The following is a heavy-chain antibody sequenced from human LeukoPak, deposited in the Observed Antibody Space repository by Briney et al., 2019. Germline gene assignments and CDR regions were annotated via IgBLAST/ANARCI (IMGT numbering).Heavy chain of an antibody. D-gene: IGHD2-2*01. V-gene: IGHV1-2*02. Sequence: ASVKVSCKASGYTFTGYYMHWVRQAPGQGLEWMGWINPNSGGTNYAQKFQGRVTMTRDTSISTAYMELSRLRSDDTAVYYCARHDKGYCSSTSCPPIWFDPWGQGTLVTVSS. J-gene: IGHJ5*02. CDR3: ARHDKGYCSSTSCPPIWFDP. CDR2: INPNSGGT. CDR1: GYTFTGYY.